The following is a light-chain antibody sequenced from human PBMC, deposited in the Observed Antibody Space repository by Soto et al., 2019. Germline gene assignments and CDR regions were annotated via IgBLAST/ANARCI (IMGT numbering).Light chain of an antibody. Sequence: DIQMTQSPSTLSASVGDRVTITCRASQSFSTWLAWYQQKPGKAPKLLIYKASTLDSGVPSRLSGSGSGTEFTLTISSLQPDDFATYYCLQYNSLPFTFGPGTNVDIK. V-gene: IGKV1-5*03. CDR3: LQYNSLPFT. CDR2: KAS. CDR1: QSFSTW. J-gene: IGKJ3*01.